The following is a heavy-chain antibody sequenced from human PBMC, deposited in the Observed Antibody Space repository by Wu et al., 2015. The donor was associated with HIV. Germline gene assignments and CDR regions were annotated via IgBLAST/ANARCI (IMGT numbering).Heavy chain of an antibody. J-gene: IGHJ6*02. Sequence: QVQLLQSGAEVKKPGASVKVSCQASGYTITTYDFNWVRQAPGQGLEWMGWMNSNNGKTGYGHKFQGRVAMTRNISTRTAYMELSGLKSEDTAVYYCAREAVATIRDYTYYGLDVWGQGTTVTVSS. CDR3: AREAVATIRDYTYYGLDV. CDR1: GYTITTYD. D-gene: IGHD5-12*01. V-gene: IGHV1-8*01. CDR2: MNSNNGKT.